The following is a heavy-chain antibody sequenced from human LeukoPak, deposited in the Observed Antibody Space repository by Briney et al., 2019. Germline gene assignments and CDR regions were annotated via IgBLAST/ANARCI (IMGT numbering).Heavy chain of an antibody. D-gene: IGHD2-2*01. J-gene: IGHJ4*02. CDR1: GFTFSNAW. Sequence: PGGSLRLSCAASGFTFSNAWMSWVRQAPGKGLEWVSAISGSGGSTYYADSVKGRFTISRDNSKNTLYLQMNSLRAEDTAVYYCAKDAPRYPESNFDYWGQGTLVTVSS. CDR2: ISGSGGST. V-gene: IGHV3-23*01. CDR3: AKDAPRYPESNFDY.